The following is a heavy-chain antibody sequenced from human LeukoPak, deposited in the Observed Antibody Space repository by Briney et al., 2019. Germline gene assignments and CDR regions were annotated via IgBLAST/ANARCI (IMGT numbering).Heavy chain of an antibody. V-gene: IGHV3-23*01. D-gene: IGHD5-18*01. Sequence: PGGTLRLSCAASGFTFSNYAMNWVRQAPGKGLEWVSAISGSSGNTYYADSVKGRFTISRDNSKNTLYLQMNSLRVEDTAVYYCAKRIQSAMATGYWGQGTLVTVSS. CDR2: ISGSSGNT. J-gene: IGHJ4*02. CDR3: AKRIQSAMATGY. CDR1: GFTFSNYA.